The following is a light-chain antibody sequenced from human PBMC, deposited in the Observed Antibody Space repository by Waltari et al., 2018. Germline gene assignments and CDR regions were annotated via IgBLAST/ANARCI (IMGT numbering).Light chain of an antibody. CDR2: SVS. J-gene: IGKJ1*01. CDR3: LHDYNYPRT. CDR1: QNIGIN. V-gene: IGKV1-6*01. Sequence: AIQMTQSPSSLSASVGDRVILPCRASQNIGINLAWYRQKPGKAPDLLIYSVSTLQSGVPSRFSGSGSGTDFTLTISSLQPDDFTTYYCLHDYNYPRTFGQGTKVEI.